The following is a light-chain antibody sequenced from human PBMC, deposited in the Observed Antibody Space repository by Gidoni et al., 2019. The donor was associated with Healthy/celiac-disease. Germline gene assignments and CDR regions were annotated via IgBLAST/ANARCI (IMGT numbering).Light chain of an antibody. CDR3: QHFNNYLFT. Sequence: IQLTHSPSSLPASVGDRVTIPCWASQGIINALAWYQQKPGKAPKLLIYDASSLERGVPSRCSGSGSGTYFTLTISILQPEDFATYYCQHFNNYLFTFGPGTKVDIK. CDR2: DAS. CDR1: QGIINA. J-gene: IGKJ3*01. V-gene: IGKV1D-13*01.